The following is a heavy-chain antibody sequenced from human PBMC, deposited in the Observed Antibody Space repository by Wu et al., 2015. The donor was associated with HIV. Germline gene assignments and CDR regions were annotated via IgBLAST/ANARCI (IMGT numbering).Heavy chain of an antibody. J-gene: IGHJ6*03. CDR3: ARAPYYDFWSGYYQYYYYYMDV. CDR2: MNPNSGNT. CDR1: GYTFTSYD. D-gene: IGHD3-3*01. V-gene: IGHV1-8*03. Sequence: QVQLVQSGAEVKKPGASVKVSCKASGYTFTSYDINWVRQATGQGLEWMGWMNPNSGNTGYAQKFQGRVTITRNTSISTAYMELSSLRSEDTAVYYCARAPYYDFWSGYYQYYYYYMDVWGERDHGHRLL.